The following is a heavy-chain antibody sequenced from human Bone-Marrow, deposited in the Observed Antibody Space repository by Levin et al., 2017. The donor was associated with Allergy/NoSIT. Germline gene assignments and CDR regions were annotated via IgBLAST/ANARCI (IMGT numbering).Heavy chain of an antibody. CDR1: GFTFTNAW. V-gene: IGHV3-15*01. Sequence: GGSLRLSCSASGFTFTNAWMSWVRQAPGKGLEWVARITSESAGGTADHAAPVTGRFTISRDDSRNTLYLQMNSLKPEDTAVYYCTGTARGIAGRDSWGQGTLVTVSS. J-gene: IGHJ4*02. CDR3: TGTARGIAGRDS. CDR2: ITSESAGGTA. D-gene: IGHD6-13*01.